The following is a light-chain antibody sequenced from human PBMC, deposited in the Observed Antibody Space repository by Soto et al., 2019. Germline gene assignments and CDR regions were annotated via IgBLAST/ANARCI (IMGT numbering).Light chain of an antibody. CDR1: QSFSTW. V-gene: IGKV1-5*03. J-gene: IGKJ4*01. CDR3: QQYNSNPLT. Sequence: DIQMTQSPSTLSASVGDRVTITCRASQSFSTWLAWYQQKPGKAPNLLIYKTSILESGVPSRCSGSGSGTEFTLTISSLPPDDFATYYCQQYNSNPLTCGGGTKVEIK. CDR2: KTS.